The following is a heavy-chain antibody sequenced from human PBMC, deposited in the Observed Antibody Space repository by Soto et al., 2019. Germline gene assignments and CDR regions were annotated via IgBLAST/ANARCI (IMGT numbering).Heavy chain of an antibody. CDR3: ARRTSSSGWYPQGMDV. CDR1: GDSFISYV. Sequence: XEPKKICNKGSGDSFISYVRSWVRKMTGKGLEWMGSIDPSDSYTNYSPSFQGHVTISADKSISTAYLQWSSLKASDTAMYYCARRTSSSGWYPQGMDVWGQGTTVTVYS. D-gene: IGHD6-19*01. CDR2: IDPSDSYT. J-gene: IGHJ6*02. V-gene: IGHV5-10-1*01.